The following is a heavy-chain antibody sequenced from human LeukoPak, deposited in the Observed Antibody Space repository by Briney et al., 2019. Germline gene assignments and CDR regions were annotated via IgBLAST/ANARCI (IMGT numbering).Heavy chain of an antibody. Sequence: SETLSLTCAVSGNSISSGYYWGWIRQPPGKGLEWIGEINHSGSTNYNPSLKSRVTISVDTSKNQFSLKLSSVTAADTAVYYCARGVRYYDYVWGSYLDYYYYYMDVWGKGTTVTVSS. J-gene: IGHJ6*03. CDR3: ARGVRYYDYVWGSYLDYYYYYMDV. V-gene: IGHV4-38-2*01. CDR1: GNSISSGYY. D-gene: IGHD3-16*02. CDR2: INHSGST.